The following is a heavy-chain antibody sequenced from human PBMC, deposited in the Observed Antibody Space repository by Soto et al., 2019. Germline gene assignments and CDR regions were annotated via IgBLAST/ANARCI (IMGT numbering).Heavy chain of an antibody. CDR2: IYVGGYT. Sequence: ESGGDLVQPGGSLRLSCAASGFTVRNNYMTWVRQAPGKGLEWVSLIYVGGYTYYADSVKGRFTISRDNSKNTLYLQMNSLRAEDTAVYYCAVYAPRHWFDSWGQGTLVTVSS. J-gene: IGHJ5*01. D-gene: IGHD6-6*01. CDR1: GFTVRNNY. V-gene: IGHV3-66*01. CDR3: AVYAPRHWFDS.